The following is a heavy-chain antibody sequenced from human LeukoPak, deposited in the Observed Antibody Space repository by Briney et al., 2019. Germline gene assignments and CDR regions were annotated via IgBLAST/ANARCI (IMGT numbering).Heavy chain of an antibody. CDR1: GFTFSSYA. CDR2: ISGSGGST. V-gene: IGHV3-23*01. Sequence: TGGSLRLSCAASGFTFSSYAMSWVRQAPGKGLEWVSAISGSGGSTYYADSVKGRFTISRDNSKNTLYLQMNSLRAEDTAVYYCAKDLARASSIAARRGYYYYMDVWGKGTTVTVSS. J-gene: IGHJ6*03. CDR3: AKDLARASSIAARRGYYYYMDV. D-gene: IGHD6-6*01.